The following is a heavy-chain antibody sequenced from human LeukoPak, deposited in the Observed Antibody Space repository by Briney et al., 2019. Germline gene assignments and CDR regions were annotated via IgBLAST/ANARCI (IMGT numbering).Heavy chain of an antibody. V-gene: IGHV4-59*08. J-gene: IGHJ4*02. D-gene: IGHD6-19*01. CDR3: ARQQSQWPGRYFDY. CDR1: GGSISSYY. Sequence: SETLSLTCTVSGGSISSYYWSWIRQPPGKGLEWIGYIYYSGSTNYNPSLKSRVTISVDTSKNQFSLTLSSVTAADTAVYYCARQQSQWPGRYFDYWGQGTLVTVSS. CDR2: IYYSGST.